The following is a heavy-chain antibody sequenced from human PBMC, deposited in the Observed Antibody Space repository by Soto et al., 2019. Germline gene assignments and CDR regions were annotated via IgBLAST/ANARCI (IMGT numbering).Heavy chain of an antibody. V-gene: IGHV4-61*01. CDR2: VYYSGTT. CDR3: ARDRLVTSTGGMDV. CDR1: GGSVSNKTYY. D-gene: IGHD3-3*01. Sequence: NPSETLSLTCSVSGGSVSNKTYYWSWIRQPPGKRLEWIGYVYYSGTTNYNPSLKSRVTISVDTSRNQFSLKLSSVTTADTAVYYCARDRLVTSTGGMDVWGQGTTVTVSS. J-gene: IGHJ6*02.